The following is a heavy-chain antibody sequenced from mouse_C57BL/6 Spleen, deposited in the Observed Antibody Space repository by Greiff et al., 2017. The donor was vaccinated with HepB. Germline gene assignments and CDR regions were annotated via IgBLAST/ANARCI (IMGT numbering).Heavy chain of an antibody. CDR1: GYTFTNYW. Sequence: QVQLKESGAELVRPGTSVKMSCKASGYTFTNYWIGWAKQRPGHGLEWIGDIYPGGGYTNYNEKFKGKATLTADKSSSTAYMQFSSVTSEDSAIYYCASSEGLRTWFAYWGQGTLVTVSA. V-gene: IGHV1-63*01. J-gene: IGHJ3*01. CDR3: ASSEGLRTWFAY. CDR2: IYPGGGYT. D-gene: IGHD1-1*01.